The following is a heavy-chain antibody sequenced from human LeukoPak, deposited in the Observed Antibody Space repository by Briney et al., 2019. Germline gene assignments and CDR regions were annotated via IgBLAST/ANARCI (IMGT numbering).Heavy chain of an antibody. Sequence: PSGGSLRLSCAASGFTFSSYWINWARQAPGKGLEWVASINHNGNVNYYVDSVKGRFTISRDNAKNSLYLQMSNLRAEDTAVYFCARGGGLDVWGQGATVTVSS. V-gene: IGHV3-7*03. D-gene: IGHD3-16*01. J-gene: IGHJ6*02. CDR3: ARGGGLDV. CDR1: GFTFSSYW. CDR2: INHNGNVN.